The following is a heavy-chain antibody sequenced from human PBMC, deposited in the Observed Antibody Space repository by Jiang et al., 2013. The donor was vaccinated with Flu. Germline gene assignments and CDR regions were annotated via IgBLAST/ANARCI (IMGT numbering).Heavy chain of an antibody. J-gene: IGHJ6*02. D-gene: IGHD6-13*01. V-gene: IGHV1-69*01. Sequence: CKASGGTFSSYAISWVRQAPGQGLEWMGGIIPIFGTANYAQKFQGRVTITADESTSTAYMELSSLRSEDTAVYYCARDKAAGPYYYYGMDVWGQGTTVTVSS. CDR3: ARDKAAGPYYYYGMDV. CDR1: GGTFSSYA. CDR2: IIPIFGTA.